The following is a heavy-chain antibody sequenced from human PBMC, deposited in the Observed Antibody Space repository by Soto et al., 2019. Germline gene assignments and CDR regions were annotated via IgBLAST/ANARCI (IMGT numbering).Heavy chain of an antibody. V-gene: IGHV3-48*02. CDR3: ARDLGWAFDS. J-gene: IGHJ4*02. CDR2: ISGGGRPI. Sequence: EVQLVESGGGSVQPGGSLRLSCAASGFTFSTFSMNWVRQAPGRGLEWISYISGGGRPISYADSVKGRCTISRDNAKNSLYLQMDSLTDEDTAVYYCARDLGWAFDSWGQGTLVTVSS. CDR1: GFTFSTFS. D-gene: IGHD6-19*01.